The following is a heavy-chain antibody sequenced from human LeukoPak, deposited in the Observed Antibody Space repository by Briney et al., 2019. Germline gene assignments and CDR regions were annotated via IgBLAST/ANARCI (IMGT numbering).Heavy chain of an antibody. J-gene: IGHJ6*02. CDR2: IYYSGGT. D-gene: IGHD6-6*01. CDR3: ARHLDGAPRPRLDYYGMDV. CDR1: GGSVSAYY. Sequence: SETLSLTCTVSGGSVSAYYWSWVRQPPGKGLEWIGYIYYSGGTSYNPSLKRRVTISVDTSKNQFSLNLSSVTAADTAVYYCARHLDGAPRPRLDYYGMDVWGQGTTVTVSS. V-gene: IGHV4-59*08.